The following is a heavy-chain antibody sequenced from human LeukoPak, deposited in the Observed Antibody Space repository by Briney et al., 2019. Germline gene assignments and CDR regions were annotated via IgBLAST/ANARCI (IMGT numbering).Heavy chain of an antibody. CDR1: GFTFSSYS. J-gene: IGHJ4*02. D-gene: IGHD1-26*01. V-gene: IGHV3-21*01. CDR3: ASRGDSGSYSDIPFDY. CDR2: ISSSSSYI. Sequence: TGGSLRLSCAASGFTFSSYSMNWVRQAPGKGLEWVSSISSSSSYIYYADSVKGRFTISRDNAKNSLYLQMNSLRAEDTAVYYCASRGDSGSYSDIPFDYWGQGTLVTVSS.